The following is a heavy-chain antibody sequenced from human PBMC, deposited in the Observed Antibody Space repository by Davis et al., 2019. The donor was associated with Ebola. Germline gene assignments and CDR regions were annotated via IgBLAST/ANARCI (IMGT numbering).Heavy chain of an antibody. CDR1: GFRFSGYS. D-gene: IGHD2-15*01. CDR3: ARDQCSGGSCPNSYGMDV. V-gene: IGHV3-21*06. CDR2: INGDSDYI. Sequence: GESLKISCAGSGFRFSGYSINWVRQAPGKGLEWVCSINGDSDYIFYADSVKGRFTISRDNAKNSLYLQMNSLRAEDTAVYYCARDQCSGGSCPNSYGMDVWGQGTTVTVSS. J-gene: IGHJ6*02.